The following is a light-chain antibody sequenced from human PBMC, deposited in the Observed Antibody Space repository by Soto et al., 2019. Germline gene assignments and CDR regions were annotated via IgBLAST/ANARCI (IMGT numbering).Light chain of an antibody. V-gene: IGKV3-15*01. CDR2: GAS. Sequence: EIVLTQSPATLSMSQRERATLSCRASQSISSNLAWYQQKPGQAPRLLIYGASNRATGIPARFSGGGSETEVTRTVSSLQSEDCAVYYGQEYDNWPPTSTFGEGTKVEIK. J-gene: IGKJ2*01. CDR3: QEYDNWPPTST. CDR1: QSISSN.